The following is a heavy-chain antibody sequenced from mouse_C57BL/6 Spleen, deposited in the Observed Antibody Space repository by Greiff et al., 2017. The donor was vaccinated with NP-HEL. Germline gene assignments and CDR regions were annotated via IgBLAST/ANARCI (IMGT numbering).Heavy chain of an antibody. CDR3: ARWEGNGGFDY. CDR2: IYPGDGDT. V-gene: IGHV1-82*01. CDR1: GYAFSSSW. Sequence: VQVVESGPELVKPGASVKISCKASGYAFSSSWMNWVKQRPGKGLEWIGRIYPGDGDTNYNGKFKGKATLTADKSSSTAYMQLSSLTSEDSAVYFCARWEGNGGFDYWGQGTTLTVSS. J-gene: IGHJ2*01. D-gene: IGHD2-1*01.